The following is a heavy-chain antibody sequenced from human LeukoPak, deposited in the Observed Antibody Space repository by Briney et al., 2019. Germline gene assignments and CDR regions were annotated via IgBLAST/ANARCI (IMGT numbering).Heavy chain of an antibody. J-gene: IGHJ3*02. CDR2: ARNKANSYTT. D-gene: IGHD2-2*01. CDR1: GFTVSSNY. Sequence: GGSLRLSCAASGFTVSSNYMDWVRQAPGKGLEWVGRARNKANSYTTEYAASVKDRFTISRDDSENSLYLQMNSLKTEDTAVYYCARVRYCSSTTCRGAFDIWGQGTMVTVTS. V-gene: IGHV3-72*01. CDR3: ARVRYCSSTTCRGAFDI.